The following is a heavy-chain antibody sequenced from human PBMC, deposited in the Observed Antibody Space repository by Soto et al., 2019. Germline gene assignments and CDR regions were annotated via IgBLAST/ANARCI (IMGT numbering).Heavy chain of an antibody. V-gene: IGHV3-30*18. Sequence: PGGSLRLSWAASGFTFTSYGMHWVRQAPGKGLEWVAVISYDGSNKYYSDSVKGRFTISRDNSKNTLSLLMNSLRAEDTAVYFCAKVEYSGSYFDYWGQGTLVTVSS. CDR2: ISYDGSNK. CDR1: GFTFTSYG. J-gene: IGHJ4*02. D-gene: IGHD1-26*01. CDR3: AKVEYSGSYFDY.